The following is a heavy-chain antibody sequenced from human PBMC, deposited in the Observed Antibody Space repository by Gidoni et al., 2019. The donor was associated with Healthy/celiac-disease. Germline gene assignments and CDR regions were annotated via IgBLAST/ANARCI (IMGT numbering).Heavy chain of an antibody. CDR3: ARGNTEQWLGGIWFDP. CDR1: GFIFGSYE. V-gene: IGHV3-48*03. CDR2: ISSSGSTI. Sequence: EVQLVESGGGLVQPGGSLRLSCAASGFIFGSYEMNWVRQAPEKGLEWVSYISSSGSTICYADSVKCRFTISRDNAKNSLYLQMNSLRAEDTAGYYWARGNTEQWLGGIWFDPWGQGTLVTVSS. J-gene: IGHJ5*02. D-gene: IGHD6-19*01.